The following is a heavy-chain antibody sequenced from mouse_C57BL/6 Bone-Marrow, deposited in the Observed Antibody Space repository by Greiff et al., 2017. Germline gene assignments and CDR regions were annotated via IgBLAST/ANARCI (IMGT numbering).Heavy chain of an antibody. J-gene: IGHJ2*01. CDR1: GYTFTSYW. CDR2: IDPSDSYT. D-gene: IGHD2-2*01. V-gene: IGHV1-69*01. CDR3: ARTYYGSDY. Sequence: QVQLKQPGAELVMPGASVKLSCKASGYTFTSYWMHWVKQRPGQGLEWIGEIDPSDSYTNYNQKFKGKSTLTVDKSSSTAFMQLSSLTSEDSAVYYCARTYYGSDYWGQGTTLTVSS.